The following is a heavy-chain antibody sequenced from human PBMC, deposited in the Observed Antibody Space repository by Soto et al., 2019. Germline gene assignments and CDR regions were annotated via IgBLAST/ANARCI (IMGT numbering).Heavy chain of an antibody. CDR1: GFTFSSYA. Sequence: PGGFLRLSCAASGFTFSSYAMRWVRQAPGKGLEWVSAISGSGGSTYYADSVKGRFTISRDNSKNTLYLQMNSLRAEDMAVFYRGAAANMGALDIWGQATMVTVS. CDR2: ISGSGGST. D-gene: IGHD6-13*01. CDR3: GAAANMGALDI. J-gene: IGHJ3*02. V-gene: IGHV3-23*01.